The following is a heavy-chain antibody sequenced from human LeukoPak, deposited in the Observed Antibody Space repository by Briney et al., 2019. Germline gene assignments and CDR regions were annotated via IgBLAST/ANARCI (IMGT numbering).Heavy chain of an antibody. CDR3: AKDRQTLWFGELYIFDY. D-gene: IGHD3-10*01. V-gene: IGHV3-30-3*01. J-gene: IGHJ4*02. Sequence: GGSLRLSCAASGFTFSSYAMHWVRQAPGKGLEWVAVISYDGSNKYYADSVKGRFTISRDNSKNTLYLQMNSLRAEDTAVYYCAKDRQTLWFGELYIFDYWGQGTLVTVSS. CDR2: ISYDGSNK. CDR1: GFTFSSYA.